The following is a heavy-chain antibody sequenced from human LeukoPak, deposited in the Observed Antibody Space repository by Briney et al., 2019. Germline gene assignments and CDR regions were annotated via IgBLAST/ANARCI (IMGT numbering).Heavy chain of an antibody. V-gene: IGHV3-23*01. CDR3: AKTMIVVVIREYFDY. CDR2: ISGSGGST. CDR1: GFTFSSYA. D-gene: IGHD3-22*01. Sequence: PGGSLRLSCAASGFTFSSYAMSWVRQAPGKGLGWVSAISGSGGSTYYADSVKGRFTISRDNSKNTLYLQMNSLRAEDTAVYYCAKTMIVVVIREYFDYWGQGTLVTVSS. J-gene: IGHJ4*02.